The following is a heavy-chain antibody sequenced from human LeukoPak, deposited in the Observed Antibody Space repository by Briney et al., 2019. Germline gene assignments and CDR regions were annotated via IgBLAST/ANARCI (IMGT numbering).Heavy chain of an antibody. D-gene: IGHD4-11*01. CDR2: IRYDGSNK. CDR1: GFTFSSYG. J-gene: IGHJ4*02. Sequence: PGGSLRLSCAASGFTFSSYGMHWVRQAPGKGLEWVAFIRYDGSNKYYADSVKGRFTISRDNAKNSLYLQMNSLRADDTAVYYCARPPTVKTPDFDHWGQGTLVIVST. CDR3: ARPPTVKTPDFDH. V-gene: IGHV3-30*02.